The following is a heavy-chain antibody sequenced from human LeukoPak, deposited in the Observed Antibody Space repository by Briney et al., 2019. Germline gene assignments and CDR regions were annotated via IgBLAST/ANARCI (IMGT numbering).Heavy chain of an antibody. D-gene: IGHD3-22*01. CDR3: ARAIRKYYYDSSGSRDPSDY. V-gene: IGHV4-34*01. Sequence: PSETLSLTCAVYGGSFSGYCWSWIRQPPGKGLEWIGEINHSGSTNYNPSLKSRVTISVDTSKNQFSLKLSSVTAADTAVYYCARAIRKYYYDSSGSRDPSDYWGQGTLVTVSS. CDR1: GGSFSGYC. CDR2: INHSGST. J-gene: IGHJ4*02.